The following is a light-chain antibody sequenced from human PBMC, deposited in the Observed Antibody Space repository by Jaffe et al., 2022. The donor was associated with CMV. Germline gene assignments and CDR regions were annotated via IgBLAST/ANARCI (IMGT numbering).Light chain of an antibody. V-gene: IGKV3-11*01. CDR2: NAS. Sequence: EIVLTQSPATLSLSPGERATLSCRASESVNRFLAWFQQKPGQSPRLLIFNASKRSSGIPPRFSASGSGTDFTLTISSLEPEDSAVYYCQQRSNWPPAITFGGGTRVEIK. CDR3: QQRSNWPPAIT. J-gene: IGKJ4*01. CDR1: ESVNRF.